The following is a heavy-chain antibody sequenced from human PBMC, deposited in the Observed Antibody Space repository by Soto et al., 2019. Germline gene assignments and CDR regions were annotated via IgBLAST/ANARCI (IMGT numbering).Heavy chain of an antibody. J-gene: IGHJ6*02. Sequence: PGESLKISCKGSGYSFTSYWISWVRQMPGKGLEWMGRIDPSDSYTNYSPSFQGHVTISADKSISTAYLQWSSLKASDTAMYYCATIGQGRLYDNSGYYSLINGMDVWGQGTTVTVSS. CDR2: IDPSDSYT. CDR3: ATIGQGRLYDNSGYYSLINGMDV. CDR1: GYSFTSYW. D-gene: IGHD3-22*01. V-gene: IGHV5-10-1*01.